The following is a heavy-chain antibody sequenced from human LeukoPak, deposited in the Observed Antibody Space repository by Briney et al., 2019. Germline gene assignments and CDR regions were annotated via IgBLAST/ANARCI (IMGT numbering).Heavy chain of an antibody. CDR2: IYYIGST. V-gene: IGHV4-59*01. Sequence: SETLSLTCTVSGGSISSYYWSWIRQPPGKGLEWIGYIYYIGSTNYNPSLKSRVTISVDASKNHFSLKLNSVTAADTAVYYCARGATHYYFDSWGQGTLVTVSS. CDR3: ARGATHYYFDS. J-gene: IGHJ4*02. CDR1: GGSISSYY.